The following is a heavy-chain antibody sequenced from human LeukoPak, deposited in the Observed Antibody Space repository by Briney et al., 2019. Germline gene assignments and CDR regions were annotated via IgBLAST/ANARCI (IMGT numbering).Heavy chain of an antibody. V-gene: IGHV4-4*07. CDR3: ARSRGNYDFWSGYYFHYYYMDV. CDR2: VYTSGST. CDR1: GGSISRYY. D-gene: IGHD3-3*01. J-gene: IGHJ6*03. Sequence: SETLSLTCTVSGGSISRYYCSWIRQPAGKGLEWIVRVYTSGSTNYNTSLKSRVTMSVDQSKNQFSLKLSSVTAADTAVYYCARSRGNYDFWSGYYFHYYYMDVWGKGTTVTVSS.